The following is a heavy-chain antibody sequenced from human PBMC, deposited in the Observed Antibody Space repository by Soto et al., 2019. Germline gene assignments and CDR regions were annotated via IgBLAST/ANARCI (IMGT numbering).Heavy chain of an antibody. Sequence: QVQLQQWGAGLLKPSETLSLTCAVYGGSFSGYYWSWIRQPPGKGLEWIGEINHSGSTNYNPSLKSRVTISVDTSKNQFSLKLSSVTAADTAVYYCARAGSVRGRQQLIRVYYYYHMDVCGKGTTVTVSS. CDR3: ARAGSVRGRQQLIRVYYYYHMDV. V-gene: IGHV4-34*01. J-gene: IGHJ6*03. CDR2: INHSGST. CDR1: GGSFSGYY. D-gene: IGHD6-13*01.